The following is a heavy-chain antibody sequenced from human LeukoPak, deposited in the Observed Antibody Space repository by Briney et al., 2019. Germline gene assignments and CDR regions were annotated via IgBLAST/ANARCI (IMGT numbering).Heavy chain of an antibody. V-gene: IGHV3-23*01. J-gene: IGHJ4*02. D-gene: IGHD2-21*02. CDR2: ISGSGGST. CDR1: GFTFSSYA. CDR3: AVDTKLVVVTAIRY. Sequence: PGGSLRLSCAASGFTFSSYAMSWVRQTPGKGLEWVSAISGSGGSTYYADSVKGQFTISRDNSKNTLYLQMNSLRAEDTAVYYCAVDTKLVVVTAIRYWGQGTLVTVSS.